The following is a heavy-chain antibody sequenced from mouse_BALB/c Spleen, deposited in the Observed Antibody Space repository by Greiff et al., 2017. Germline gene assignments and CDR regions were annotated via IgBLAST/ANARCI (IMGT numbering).Heavy chain of an antibody. D-gene: IGHD6-2*01. CDR2: ISSCGSYT. V-gene: IGHV5-6*01. Sequence: EVQLVESGGDLVKPGGSLKLSCAASGFTFSSYGMSWVRQTPDKRLEWVATISSCGSYTYYPDSVKGRFTISSDNAKNTQYLQMSSLTSEDTAMYECARVAIWTSLRYDAMDYWGQGTSVTVSS. CDR1: GFTFSSYG. CDR3: ARVAIWTSLRYDAMDY. J-gene: IGHJ4*01.